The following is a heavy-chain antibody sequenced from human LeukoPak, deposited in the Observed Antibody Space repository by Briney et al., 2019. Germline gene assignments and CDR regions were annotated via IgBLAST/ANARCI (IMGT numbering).Heavy chain of an antibody. CDR1: GGSISSYY. CDR3: AREPLGSSGYMDV. V-gene: IGHV4-59*01. CDR2: IYYSGST. D-gene: IGHD3-10*01. J-gene: IGHJ6*03. Sequence: PSETLSLTCTVSGGSISSYYWSWLRQPPGKGLEWVAYIYYSGSTNYNPSLKSRVTISVDTSKNQFSLKLSSVTAADTAVSYCAREPLGSSGYMDVWGKGTTVTVSS.